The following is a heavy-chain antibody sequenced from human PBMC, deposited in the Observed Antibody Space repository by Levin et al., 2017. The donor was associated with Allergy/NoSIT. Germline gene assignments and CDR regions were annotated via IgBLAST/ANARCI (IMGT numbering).Heavy chain of an antibody. CDR1: GGSISSYY. Sequence: SETLSLTCTVSGGSISSYYWSWIRQPPGKGLEWIGYIYYSGSTNYNPSLKSRVTISVDTSKNQFSLKLSSVTAADTAVYYCAREVGYCSGGSCSSDDAFDSWGQGTMVTVSS. CDR2: IYYSGST. CDR3: AREVGYCSGGSCSSDDAFDS. J-gene: IGHJ3*02. D-gene: IGHD2-15*01. V-gene: IGHV4-59*01.